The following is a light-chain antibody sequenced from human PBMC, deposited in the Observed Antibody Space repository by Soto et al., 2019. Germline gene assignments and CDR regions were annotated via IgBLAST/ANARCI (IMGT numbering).Light chain of an antibody. CDR3: QRYKNWPLT. Sequence: VITQAPATLSVSPGEGVTLSCRASQGIGDTLAWYQHKHGPTPRLLIYDTSARATGVPARFSGSMSGPEFTITINSLQSEDCEMDDCQRYKNWPLTFVGGTKVDIK. J-gene: IGKJ4*01. CDR1: QGIGDT. CDR2: DTS. V-gene: IGKV3-15*01.